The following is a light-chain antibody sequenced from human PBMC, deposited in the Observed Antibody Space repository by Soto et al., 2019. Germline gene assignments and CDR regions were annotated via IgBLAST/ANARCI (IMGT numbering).Light chain of an antibody. Sequence: NFLLTQPHSVAESPGKTVTISCTRSSGSIGSSFVQWYQQRPGSAPLGLIYEDSQRPSGVPDRFSGSIDRSSNSASLTISGLKAEDEADYYCQSYDSTVVVFGGGTKLTVL. CDR1: SGSIGSSF. J-gene: IGLJ2*01. V-gene: IGLV6-57*04. CDR2: EDS. CDR3: QSYDSTVVV.